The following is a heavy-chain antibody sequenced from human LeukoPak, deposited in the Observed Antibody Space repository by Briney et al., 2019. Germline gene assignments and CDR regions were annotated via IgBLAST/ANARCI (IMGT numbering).Heavy chain of an antibody. CDR2: INHSGST. Sequence: SETLSLTCAVYGGSSSGYYWSWIRQPPGKGLEWIGEINHSGSTNYNPSLKSRVTISVDTSKNQFSLKLSSVTAADTAVYYCARQARHSSGSNWYFDLWGRGTLVTVSS. J-gene: IGHJ2*01. V-gene: IGHV4-34*01. CDR3: ARQARHSSGSNWYFDL. CDR1: GGSSSGYY. D-gene: IGHD3-22*01.